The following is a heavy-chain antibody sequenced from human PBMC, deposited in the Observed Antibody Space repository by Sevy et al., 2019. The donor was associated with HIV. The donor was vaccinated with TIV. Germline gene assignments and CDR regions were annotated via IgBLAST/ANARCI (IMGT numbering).Heavy chain of an antibody. CDR2: ISYDGDNK. CDR1: GFTFSSYV. CDR3: ARDLEFYDYGDYGPAFMPDY. J-gene: IGHJ4*02. D-gene: IGHD4-17*01. V-gene: IGHV3-30-3*01. Sequence: GGSLRLSCAASGFTFSSYVMHWVRQAPGKGLEWVAVISYDGDNKYYADSVKGRFTISRDNSRNMLYLQMNSLRAEDTAVYYCARDLEFYDYGDYGPAFMPDYWGQGTLVTVSS.